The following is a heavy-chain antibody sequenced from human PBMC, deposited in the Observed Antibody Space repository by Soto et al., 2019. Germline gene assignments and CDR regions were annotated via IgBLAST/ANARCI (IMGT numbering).Heavy chain of an antibody. CDR2: ISGSGGST. CDR3: AREVEYTSAFGISSSFDY. J-gene: IGHJ4*02. CDR1: GFTFSSYA. V-gene: IGHV3-23*01. Sequence: GGSLRLSCAASGFTFSSYAMSWVRQAPGKGLEWVSAISGSGGSTYYADSVKGRFTISRDNSKNTLYLQMNSLRSEDTAVYYCAREVEYTSAFGISSSFDYWGQGTLVTVSS. D-gene: IGHD6-19*01.